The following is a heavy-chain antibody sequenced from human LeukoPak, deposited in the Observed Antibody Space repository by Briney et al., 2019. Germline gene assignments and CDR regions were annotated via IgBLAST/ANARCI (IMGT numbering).Heavy chain of an antibody. CDR2: IKQDGSEV. CDR3: ARGWVVATGGFDM. V-gene: IGHV3-7*01. CDR1: GFTFSSLW. J-gene: IGHJ3*02. D-gene: IGHD2-8*02. Sequence: GGSLRLSCVGSGFTFSSLWMSWVRQIPGKGLEWVANIKQDGSEVYYVDSVKGRFTISRDNAKNSLYLQMNSLRVEDTAVYYCARGWVVATGGFDMWGQGTMVTVSS.